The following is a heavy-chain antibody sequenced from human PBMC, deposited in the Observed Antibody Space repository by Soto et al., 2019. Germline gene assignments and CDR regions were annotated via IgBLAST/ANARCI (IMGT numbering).Heavy chain of an antibody. CDR2: MSGSGANT. D-gene: IGHD3-3*01. J-gene: IGHJ6*02. Sequence: GGSLRLSCAASGCTFSSYAMSWVRQAPGKGLEWVSSMSGSGANTFYADSVKGHFTISRDNSKNTLYLLMNSLRPEDTAIYYCAKGYDFWSGYYSGSDYGMDVWGQGTTVTVSS. CDR1: GCTFSSYA. CDR3: AKGYDFWSGYYSGSDYGMDV. V-gene: IGHV3-23*01.